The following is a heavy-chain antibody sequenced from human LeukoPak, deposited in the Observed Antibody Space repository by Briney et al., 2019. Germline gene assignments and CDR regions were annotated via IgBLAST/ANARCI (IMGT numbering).Heavy chain of an antibody. V-gene: IGHV3-21*01. CDR2: ISSSSSYI. Sequence: GSLRLSCAASGFTFSSYSMNWVRQAPGKGLEWVSSISSSSSYIYYADSVKGRFTISRDNAKNSLYLQMNSLRAEDTAVYYCARDSLHGSGWYVGYYYYMDVWGKGTTVTVSS. CDR3: ARDSLHGSGWYVGYYYYMDV. CDR1: GFTFSSYS. D-gene: IGHD6-19*01. J-gene: IGHJ6*03.